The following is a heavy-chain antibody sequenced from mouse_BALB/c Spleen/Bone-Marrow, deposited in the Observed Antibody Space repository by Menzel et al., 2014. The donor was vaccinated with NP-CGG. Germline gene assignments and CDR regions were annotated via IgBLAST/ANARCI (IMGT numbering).Heavy chain of an antibody. CDR1: GYTFTNYW. Sequence: VKLVESGAELVSPGTSVKISCKASGYTFTNYWLSWVKQRPGHGLEWIGDIYPGGGYTNFNERFKGKATLTADTSSSTAYMQLSSLTSEDSAVYFCAREEYGNYDRFIDYWGQGTTLTVSS. CDR3: AREEYGNYDRFIDY. J-gene: IGHJ2*01. CDR2: IYPGGGYT. D-gene: IGHD2-10*02. V-gene: IGHV1-63*02.